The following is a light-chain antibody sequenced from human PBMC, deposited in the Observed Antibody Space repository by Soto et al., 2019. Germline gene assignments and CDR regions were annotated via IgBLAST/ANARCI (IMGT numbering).Light chain of an antibody. CDR2: TAS. CDR1: QSVSSH. CDR3: KHSHSTPLT. V-gene: IGKV1-39*01. J-gene: IGKJ4*01. Sequence: DIQMTHSPSSLSASVGEIVTITYRASQSVSSHLNWYQQKPGKYPKILIYTASSLQSGVKSRFSGSGSGTDFTLTISSIQPEDFATYSCKHSHSTPLTVGGGTQGDIK.